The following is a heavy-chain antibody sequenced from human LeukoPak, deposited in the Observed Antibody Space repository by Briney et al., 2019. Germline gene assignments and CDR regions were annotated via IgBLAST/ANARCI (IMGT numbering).Heavy chain of an antibody. CDR1: GYTFTGYY. Sequence: GASVKVSCKASGYTFTGYYMHWVRQAPGQGLEWMGWINPNSGGTNYAQKFQGRVTMTRDTSISTAYMELSRLRSEDTAVYYCARQNYDSSGYYYVNYYYYGMDVWGQGTTVTVSS. CDR2: INPNSGGT. V-gene: IGHV1-2*02. CDR3: ARQNYDSSGYYYVNYYYYGMDV. J-gene: IGHJ6*02. D-gene: IGHD3-22*01.